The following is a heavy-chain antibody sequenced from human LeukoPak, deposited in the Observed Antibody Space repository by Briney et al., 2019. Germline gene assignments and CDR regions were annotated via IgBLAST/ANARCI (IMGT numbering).Heavy chain of an antibody. D-gene: IGHD3-10*01. V-gene: IGHV3-74*01. CDR1: GFKFSSYN. CDR3: ARGARGSGTASDY. J-gene: IGHJ4*02. CDR2: INSDGSST. Sequence: GGSLRLSCAASGFKFSSYNMNWVRQAPGKGLVWVSRINSDGSSTNYADSVKGRFTISRDNAKNTLHLQMNSLRAEDTAVYYCARGARGSGTASDYWGQGTLVTVSS.